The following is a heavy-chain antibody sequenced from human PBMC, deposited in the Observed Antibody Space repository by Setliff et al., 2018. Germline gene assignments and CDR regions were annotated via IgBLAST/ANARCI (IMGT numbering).Heavy chain of an antibody. Sequence: LSLTCTVSGGSISSYYWSWIRQPPGKGLEWIGEINHSGSTNYNPSLKSRVTISVDTSKNQFSLKLSSVTAADTAVYYCARVPNFWSGYLDYWGQGTLVTVSS. CDR3: ARVPNFWSGYLDY. J-gene: IGHJ4*02. CDR1: GGSISSYY. D-gene: IGHD3-3*01. V-gene: IGHV4-34*01. CDR2: INHSGST.